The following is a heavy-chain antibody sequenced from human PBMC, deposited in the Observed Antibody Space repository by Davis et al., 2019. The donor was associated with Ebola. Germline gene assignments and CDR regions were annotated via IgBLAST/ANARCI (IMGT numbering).Heavy chain of an antibody. D-gene: IGHD2-2*01. CDR2: IWYDGSNK. CDR3: ARVRTCSSTSCSYYYYYYGMDV. Sequence: PGGSLRLSCAASGFTFSSYGMHWVRQAPGKGLEWVAVIWYDGSNKYYADSVKGRFTISRDNSKNTLYLQMNSLRAEDTAVYYCARVRTCSSTSCSYYYYYYGMDVWGQGTTVTVSS. CDR1: GFTFSSYG. V-gene: IGHV3-33*01. J-gene: IGHJ6*02.